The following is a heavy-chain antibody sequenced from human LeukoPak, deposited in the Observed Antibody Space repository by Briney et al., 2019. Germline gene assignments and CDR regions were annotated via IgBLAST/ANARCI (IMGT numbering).Heavy chain of an antibody. CDR1: GGSISSSSYY. V-gene: IGHV4-39*01. CDR3: ASLALAVAGTGGLDY. CDR2: IYYSGST. Sequence: PSETLSLTCTVSGGSISSSSYYWGWIRQPPGKGLEWIGSIYYSGSTYYNPSLKSRVTISVDTSKNQFSLKLSSVTAADTAVYYCASLALAVAGTGGLDYWGQGTLVTVSS. D-gene: IGHD6-19*01. J-gene: IGHJ4*02.